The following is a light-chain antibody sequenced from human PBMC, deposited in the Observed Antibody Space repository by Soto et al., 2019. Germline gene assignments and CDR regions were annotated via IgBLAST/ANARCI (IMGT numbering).Light chain of an antibody. CDR2: GAS. CDR1: QSVSSN. Sequence: EIVMTQSPATLSVSPGERATLSCRASQSVSSNLAWHQQKPGQAPRLLIYGASTRATGIPARFSGSGSGTEFTLTISSLQSEDFAVYYCQQYNNWPPTFGQGTRLDIK. J-gene: IGKJ5*01. V-gene: IGKV3-15*01. CDR3: QQYNNWPPT.